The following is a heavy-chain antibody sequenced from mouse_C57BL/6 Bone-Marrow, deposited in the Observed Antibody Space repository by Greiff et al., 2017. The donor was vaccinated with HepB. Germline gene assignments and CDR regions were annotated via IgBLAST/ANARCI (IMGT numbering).Heavy chain of an antibody. CDR2: IDPENGDT. Sequence: EVKLQESGAELVRPGASVKLSCTASGFNIKDDYMHWVKQRPEQGLEWIGWIDPENGDTEYASKFQGKATITADTASNTAYLQLSSLTSEDTAVDYCTTGIYYGSSYWYFDVWGTGTTVTVSS. V-gene: IGHV14-4*01. J-gene: IGHJ1*03. CDR1: GFNIKDDY. CDR3: TTGIYYGSSYWYFDV. D-gene: IGHD1-1*01.